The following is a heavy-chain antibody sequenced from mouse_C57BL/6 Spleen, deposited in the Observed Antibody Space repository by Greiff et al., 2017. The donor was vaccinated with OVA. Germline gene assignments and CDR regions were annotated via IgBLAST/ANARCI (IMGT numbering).Heavy chain of an antibody. J-gene: IGHJ3*01. CDR3: ARTEYYGSSYLFAY. D-gene: IGHD1-1*01. CDR2: ISYSGST. CDR1: GYSITSGYD. Sequence: DVQLQESGPGMVKPSQSLSLTCTVTGYSITSGYDWHWIRHFPGNKLEWMGYISYSGSTNYNPSLKSRISITHDTSKNHFFLKLNSVTTEDTATYYCARTEYYGSSYLFAYWGQGTLVTVSA. V-gene: IGHV3-1*01.